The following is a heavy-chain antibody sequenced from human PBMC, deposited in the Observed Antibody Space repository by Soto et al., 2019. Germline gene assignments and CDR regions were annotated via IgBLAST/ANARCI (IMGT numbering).Heavy chain of an antibody. CDR3: ARVQGSYFYYMDV. CDR2: IKQDGSDK. J-gene: IGHJ6*03. CDR1: GFTVSSYW. V-gene: IGHV3-7*01. D-gene: IGHD1-1*01. Sequence: GGSLRLSCAASGFTVSSYWMTWVRQAPGRGLEWVANIKQDGSDKYYVDSVKGRFTISRDSAKNSLYLQMNSLRAEDTAVYYCARVQGSYFYYMDVWGKGTTVTVSS.